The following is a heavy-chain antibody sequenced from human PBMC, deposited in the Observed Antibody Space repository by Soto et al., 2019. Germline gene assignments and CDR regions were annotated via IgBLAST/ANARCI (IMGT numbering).Heavy chain of an antibody. V-gene: IGHV4-38-2*02. CDR2: IYHGGTT. J-gene: IGHJ4*01. CDR1: GYSVSSGSY. CDR3: ARVHVMVVAGSTFDY. D-gene: IGHD6-19*01. Sequence: SETLSVTCNVSGYSVSSGSYWGWIRQPPGKGPEWIASIYHGGTTFYNPSLKSRISISVDTAHNRISLKLRSVTAADTAVYYCARVHVMVVAGSTFDYWGHGTLVT.